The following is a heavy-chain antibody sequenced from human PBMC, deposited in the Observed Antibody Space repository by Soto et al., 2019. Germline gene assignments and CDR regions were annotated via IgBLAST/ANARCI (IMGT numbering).Heavy chain of an antibody. CDR2: ISYDGSNK. D-gene: IGHD2-15*01. Sequence: ESGGGVVQPGKSLRLSCAASGFAFSHYPVHWVRQAPGKGLEWVAVISYDGSNKYYEDSVKGRFTIFRDNSKNTPYLQMNSLRDEDTAVYYCVREGDCSGGSCSIFDYWGQGTLVTVSS. J-gene: IGHJ4*02. CDR3: VREGDCSGGSCSIFDY. CDR1: GFAFSHYP. V-gene: IGHV3-30-3*01.